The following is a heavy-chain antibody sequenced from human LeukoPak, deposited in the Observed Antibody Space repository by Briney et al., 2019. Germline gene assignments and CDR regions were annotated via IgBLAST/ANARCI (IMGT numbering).Heavy chain of an antibody. CDR1: GYTFTSYD. CDR3: ARDKARVPSGY. V-gene: IGHV7-4-1*02. Sequence: ASVKVSCKASGYTFTSYDINWVRQSPGQGLEWMGWINTNTGNPTYAQGFTGRFVFSLDTSVSTAYLQISSLKAEDTAVYYCARDKARVPSGYWGQGTLVTVSS. D-gene: IGHD6-25*01. J-gene: IGHJ4*02. CDR2: INTNTGNP.